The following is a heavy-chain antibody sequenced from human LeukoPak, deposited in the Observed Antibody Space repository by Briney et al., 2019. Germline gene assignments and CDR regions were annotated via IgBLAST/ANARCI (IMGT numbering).Heavy chain of an antibody. CDR2: THYRSKWFY. CDR3: ARGVVGATPYDY. CDR1: GDSVSSNSTA. Sequence: SQTLSLTCAISGDSVSSNSTAWNWFRQSPSRGLEWLGRTHYRSKWFYDYAVSVKSRITIIPDTSKNQFSLLLKSVTPEDTAVYFCARGVVGATPYDYWGRGTLVTVSS. V-gene: IGHV6-1*01. D-gene: IGHD1-26*01. J-gene: IGHJ4*02.